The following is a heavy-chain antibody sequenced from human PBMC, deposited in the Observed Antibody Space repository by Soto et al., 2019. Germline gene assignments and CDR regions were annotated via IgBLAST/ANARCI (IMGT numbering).Heavy chain of an antibody. Sequence: QITLKKSGPTLVKPTQTLTLTCTLSGFSLSTSALGVGWILQPPGKALEWLALIYWNDDKRFSTSLKSRLTITKNTSKNHVVMTMTNIDPVDTRTYCCSLSHGDVWGQWRTVTVS. V-gene: IGHV2-5*01. CDR2: IYWNDDK. CDR1: GFSLSTSALG. J-gene: IGHJ6*02. CDR3: SLSHGDV.